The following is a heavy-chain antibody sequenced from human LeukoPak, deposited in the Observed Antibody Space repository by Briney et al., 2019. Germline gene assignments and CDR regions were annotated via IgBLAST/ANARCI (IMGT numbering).Heavy chain of an antibody. D-gene: IGHD5-12*01. CDR1: GYTFTSYY. CDR3: ARDLDIVATTRNWSDP. V-gene: IGHV1-46*03. CDR2: INPSGGST. Sequence: ASVEVSCKASGYTFTSYYMHWVRQAPGQGLEWMGIINPSGGSTSYAQKFQGRVTMTRDTSTSTVYMELSSLRSEDTAVYYCARDLDIVATTRNWSDPWGQGTLVTVSS. J-gene: IGHJ5*02.